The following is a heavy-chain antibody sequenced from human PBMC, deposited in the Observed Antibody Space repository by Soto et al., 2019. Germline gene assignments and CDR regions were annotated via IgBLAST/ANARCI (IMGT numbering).Heavy chain of an antibody. V-gene: IGHV3-21*01. J-gene: IGHJ5*02. D-gene: IGHD2-2*01. CDR3: ARSDCTSTSCYVVWFDP. CDR1: GFSFSNYG. Sequence: EVQLVESGGGLVKPGGSLRLSWAASGFSFSNYGMNWVRQAPGKGLEWVSSFSGSSSYISYADSVKGRFTIARDNAKNSVYLQMNSLRAEDTAVYYCARSDCTSTSCYVVWFDPWGQGTLVTVSS. CDR2: FSGSSSYI.